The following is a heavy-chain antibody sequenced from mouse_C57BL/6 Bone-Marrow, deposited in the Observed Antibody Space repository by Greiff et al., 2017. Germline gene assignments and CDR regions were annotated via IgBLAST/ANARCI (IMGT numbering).Heavy chain of an antibody. J-gene: IGHJ2*01. CDR2: IDPSDSYT. Sequence: QVHVKQPGAELVMPGASVKLSCKASGYTFTSYWMHWVKQRPGQGLEWIGEIDPSDSYTNYNQKFKGKSTLTVDKSSSTAYMQLSSLTSEDSAVYYCARSGTGFDYWGQGTTLTVSS. CDR1: GYTFTSYW. V-gene: IGHV1-69*01. D-gene: IGHD3-3*01. CDR3: ARSGTGFDY.